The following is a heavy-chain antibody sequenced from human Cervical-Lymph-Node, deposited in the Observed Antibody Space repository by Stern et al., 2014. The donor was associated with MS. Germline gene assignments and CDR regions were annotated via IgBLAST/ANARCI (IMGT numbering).Heavy chain of an antibody. V-gene: IGHV5-51*03. CDR1: GYSFTSYW. J-gene: IGHJ5*02. CDR3: ARTRYSSSWYSFDP. Sequence: VQLVESGAEVKKPGASLKISCTGSGYSFTSYWIDWVRHMPGKGLEWMGIVDPGDSDTRYSPSFQGQVSISADKSTSTAYLQWSSLKASDTAMYYCARTRYSSSWYSFDPWGQGTLVTVSS. D-gene: IGHD6-13*01. CDR2: VDPGDSDT.